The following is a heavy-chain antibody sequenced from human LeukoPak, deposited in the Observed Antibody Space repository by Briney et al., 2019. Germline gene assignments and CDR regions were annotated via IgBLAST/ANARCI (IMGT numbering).Heavy chain of an antibody. D-gene: IGHD6-6*01. CDR3: AKDIASRSYYYYYMDV. CDR1: GFTFDDYT. CDR2: INWDGDIT. J-gene: IGHJ6*03. Sequence: GGSLRLSCAASGFTFDDYTMHWVRQPPGKGLEWVSLINWDGDITEYADSVKGRFTISRDNSKNSLFLQMNSLRTEDTALYYCAKDIASRSYYYYYMDVWGKGTTVTVSS. V-gene: IGHV3-43*01.